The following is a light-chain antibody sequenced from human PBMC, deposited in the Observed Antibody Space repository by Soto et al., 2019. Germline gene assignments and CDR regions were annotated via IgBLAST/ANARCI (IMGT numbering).Light chain of an antibody. CDR3: CSYAGSSTVV. V-gene: IGLV2-23*02. Sequence: QSALTQPASVSGSPGQSITISCTGTSSDVGSYNLVSWYQQHPGKAPKLMIYEVSKRPSGVSNRFSGSKSGNTASLTISGLQAEDEADYYCCSYAGSSTVVFGGGTKVTRP. CDR2: EVS. CDR1: SSDVGSYNL. J-gene: IGLJ2*01.